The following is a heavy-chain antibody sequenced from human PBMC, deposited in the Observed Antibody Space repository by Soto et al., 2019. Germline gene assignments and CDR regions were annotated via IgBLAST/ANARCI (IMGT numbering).Heavy chain of an antibody. D-gene: IGHD4-17*01. V-gene: IGHV1-8*01. CDR3: ARGIKYGAYSRWFDP. J-gene: IGHJ5*02. CDR2: MNPNSGKT. Sequence: QVQLVQSGAEVKKPGASVKVSCKASGYTFTSYEINWVRQATGQGLEYLGWMNPNSGKTAYVQKFQGRVTMTWDTPITTAYMELSSLRSEDTAVYFCARGIKYGAYSRWFDPWGQGTLVTVSS. CDR1: GYTFTSYE.